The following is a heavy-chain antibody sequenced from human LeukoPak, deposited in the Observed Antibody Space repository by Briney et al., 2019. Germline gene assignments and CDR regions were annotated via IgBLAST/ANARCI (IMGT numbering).Heavy chain of an antibody. CDR1: GFTFINYG. Sequence: GGSLRLSCVVSGFTFINYGMSWVRQAPGKGLEWVSTIRASGDRTYYAESVRGRFTMSGDKSKNTLYLQMSNLRAEDTAVYHCAVLAVPAVGYWGQGTLVIVSS. J-gene: IGHJ4*02. CDR3: AVLAVPAVGY. V-gene: IGHV3-23*01. D-gene: IGHD2-15*01. CDR2: IRASGDRT.